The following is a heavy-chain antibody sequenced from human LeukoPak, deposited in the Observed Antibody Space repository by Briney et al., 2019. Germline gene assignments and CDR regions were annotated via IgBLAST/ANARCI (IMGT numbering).Heavy chain of an antibody. V-gene: IGHV1-46*01. Sequence: ASXXVSCKASGYTFTSYYMHWVRQAPGQGLEWMGIINPSGGSTSYAQKFQGRVTMTRDTSTSTVYMELSSLRSEDTAVYYCAREDKVAGLDYWGQGTLVTVSS. CDR1: GYTFTSYY. D-gene: IGHD6-19*01. CDR2: INPSGGST. J-gene: IGHJ4*02. CDR3: AREDKVAGLDY.